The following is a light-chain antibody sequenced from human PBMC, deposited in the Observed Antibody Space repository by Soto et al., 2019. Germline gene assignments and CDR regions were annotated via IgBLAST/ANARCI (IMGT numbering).Light chain of an antibody. CDR2: YMS. CDR3: HQRQSWPRT. Sequence: EIVLTQSPATLSSSPGATATLSCRASQYVGTRLAWYQHKPGQAPRLRIYYMSNRATDLPARFSGSGSGTDFTLTIRNLAPEDFGIYYCHQRQSWPRTFGQGTKVEIK. V-gene: IGKV3-11*01. J-gene: IGKJ1*01. CDR1: QYVGTR.